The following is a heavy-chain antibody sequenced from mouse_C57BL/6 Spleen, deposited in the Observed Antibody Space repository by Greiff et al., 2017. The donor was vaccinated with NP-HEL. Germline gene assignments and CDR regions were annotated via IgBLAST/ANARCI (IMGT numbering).Heavy chain of an antibody. J-gene: IGHJ3*01. V-gene: IGHV5-6*02. CDR2: ISSGGSYT. CDR3: ARPLLDSSGLWFAY. D-gene: IGHD3-2*02. CDR1: GFTFSSYG. Sequence: DVKLVESGGDLVKPGGSLKLSCAASGFTFSSYGMSWVRQTPDKRLEWVATISSGGSYTYYPDSVKGRFTISRDNAKNTLYLQMSSLKSEDTAMYYCARPLLDSSGLWFAYWGQGTLVTVSA.